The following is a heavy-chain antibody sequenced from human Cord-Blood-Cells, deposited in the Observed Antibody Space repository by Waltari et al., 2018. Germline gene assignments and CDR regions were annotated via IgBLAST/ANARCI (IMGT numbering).Heavy chain of an antibody. CDR1: VGSFSGYY. J-gene: IGHJ4*02. Sequence: QVQLQQWGAGLLKPSETLSLTCAVYVGSFSGYYWSWIRQPPGKGLEWIGEIKHSGSTNDNPSLKSRVTISVDTSKNQFSLQLSSVTAADTAVYYCARTMIYDDGWGSYRYYFDDWGQGTLVTVSS. V-gene: IGHV4-34*01. D-gene: IGHD3-16*02. CDR2: IKHSGST. CDR3: ARTMIYDDGWGSYRYYFDD.